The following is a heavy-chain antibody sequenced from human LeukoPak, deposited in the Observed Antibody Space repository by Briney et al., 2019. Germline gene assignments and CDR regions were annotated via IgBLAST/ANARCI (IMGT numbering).Heavy chain of an antibody. J-gene: IGHJ2*01. V-gene: IGHV3-30*02. CDR3: L. Sequence: PGGSLRLSCGASGFTFSDYGMHWVRQAPGKGLEWVAFIRHDGNKKYLPDSMKGRFSVSRDNSNNTLYLQMNSLRPDGRNRYFGLWGRGTLVTVSS. CDR2: IRHDGNKK. D-gene: IGHD1-14*01. CDR1: GFTFSDYG.